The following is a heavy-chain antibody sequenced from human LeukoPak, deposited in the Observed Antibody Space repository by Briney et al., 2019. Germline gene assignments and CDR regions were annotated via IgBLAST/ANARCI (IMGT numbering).Heavy chain of an antibody. J-gene: IGHJ5*02. Sequence: ASVKVSCKASGYTFSDYYMHWVRQAPGQGHEWMGWIKPNSGGTNYAQKFQGRVTMTRDTSINTAYMELSSLRSDDTAVYYCARGSAMVTTYRGGNWFDHWGQGTLVTVSS. CDR1: GYTFSDYY. CDR3: ARGSAMVTTYRGGNWFDH. V-gene: IGHV1-2*02. D-gene: IGHD5-18*01. CDR2: IKPNSGGT.